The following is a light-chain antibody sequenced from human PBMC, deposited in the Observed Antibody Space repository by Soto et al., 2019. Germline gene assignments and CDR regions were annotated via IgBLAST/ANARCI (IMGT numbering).Light chain of an antibody. CDR1: QSVSTN. Sequence: EIVLTQSPATLSVSPGERATLSCRASQSVSTNLAWYQQKPGQPPRLLMYAASTRAGGIPARLSGSVSVTEFTLTISSLQSEDLAVYYCQQYNNWPLFGPGTKVDIK. CDR3: QQYNNWPL. V-gene: IGKV3-15*01. J-gene: IGKJ3*01. CDR2: AAS.